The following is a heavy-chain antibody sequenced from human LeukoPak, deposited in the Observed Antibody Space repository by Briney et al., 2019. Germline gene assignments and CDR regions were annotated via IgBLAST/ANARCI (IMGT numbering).Heavy chain of an antibody. J-gene: IGHJ4*02. CDR1: GGSISSYY. Sequence: PSETLSLTCTVAGGSISSYYWSWIRQPPGKGLEWIGYIYYSGSTNYNPSLKSRVTISVDTSKNQFSLKLSSVTAADTAVYYCATYSSSRHHFDYWGQGTLVTVSS. CDR2: IYYSGST. V-gene: IGHV4-59*08. CDR3: ATYSSSRHHFDY. D-gene: IGHD6-6*01.